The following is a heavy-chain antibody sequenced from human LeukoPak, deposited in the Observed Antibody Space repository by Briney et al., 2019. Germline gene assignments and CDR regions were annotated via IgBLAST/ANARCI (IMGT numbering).Heavy chain of an antibody. Sequence: PGGSLRLSCAASGFTFSSYWMHWVRQAPGKGLVWVSRIKSDGSTTTYADSVKGRFTISRDNAKNTLYLQMNSLRAEDTAVYYCARVVDTHFDYWGQGTLDTVSS. D-gene: IGHD5-18*01. V-gene: IGHV3-74*01. CDR1: GFTFSSYW. J-gene: IGHJ4*02. CDR3: ARVVDTHFDY. CDR2: IKSDGSTT.